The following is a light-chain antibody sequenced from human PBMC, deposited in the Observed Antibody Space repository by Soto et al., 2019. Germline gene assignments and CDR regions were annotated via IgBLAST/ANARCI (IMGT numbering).Light chain of an antibody. V-gene: IGLV2-8*01. Sequence: QSALTQPPSASGSPGQSVTISCTGTSSDVGGYNYVSWYQQHPGKAPKLMIYEVSKRPSGVPDRFSGSKSGNTASLTDSGLQAEDEDDYYCSSYAVNNNLGVFGGGTKVTVL. CDR3: SSYAVNNNLGV. J-gene: IGLJ2*01. CDR2: EVS. CDR1: SSDVGGYNY.